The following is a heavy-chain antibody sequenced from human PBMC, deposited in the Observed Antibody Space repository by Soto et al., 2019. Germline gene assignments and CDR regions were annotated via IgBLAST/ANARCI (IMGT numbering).Heavy chain of an antibody. CDR2: ISAYNGNK. Sequence: GASVQVSFRASGYTFTSYGISWVRQAPGQGLEWMGCISAYNGNKSYAQKLQGRVTMTTDTSTSTAYMELRSLRSEDTAVYYCARDSSSYNNYYYGMDVWGQGTTVTVSS. CDR3: ARDSSSYNNYYYGMDV. D-gene: IGHD2-15*01. V-gene: IGHV1-18*04. CDR1: GYTFTSYG. J-gene: IGHJ6*02.